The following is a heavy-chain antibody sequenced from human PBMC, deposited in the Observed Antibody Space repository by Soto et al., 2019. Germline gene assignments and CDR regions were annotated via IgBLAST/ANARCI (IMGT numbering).Heavy chain of an antibody. CDR3: ARIRDAVYDILTGYYYYYYGMDV. J-gene: IGHJ6*02. D-gene: IGHD3-9*01. CDR2: IFSNDEK. CDR1: GFSLSNARMG. Sequence: SGPTLVNPTEPLTLTCPVSGFSLSNARMGVSWIRQPPGKALEWLAHIFSNDEKSYSTSLKSRLTISKDTSKSQVVLTMTNMDPVDTATYYCARIRDAVYDILTGYYYYYYGMDVWGQGTTVTVSS. V-gene: IGHV2-26*01.